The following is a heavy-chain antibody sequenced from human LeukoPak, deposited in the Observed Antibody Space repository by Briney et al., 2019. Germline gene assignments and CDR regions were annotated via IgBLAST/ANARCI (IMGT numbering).Heavy chain of an antibody. CDR3: AKDINYETSQGMDV. J-gene: IGHJ6*02. V-gene: IGHV3-9*01. Sequence: PGRSLRLSCAASGFTFDDYAMHWVRQAPGKGLEWVSGISWNSGSIGYADSVKGRFTISRDNAKNSLYLQMNSLRAEDTALYYYAKDINYETSQGMDVWGQGTTVTASS. D-gene: IGHD3-16*01. CDR2: ISWNSGSI. CDR1: GFTFDDYA.